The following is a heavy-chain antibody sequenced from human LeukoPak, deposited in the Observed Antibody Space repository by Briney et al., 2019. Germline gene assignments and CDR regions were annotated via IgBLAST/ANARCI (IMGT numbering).Heavy chain of an antibody. J-gene: IGHJ6*02. V-gene: IGHV1-46*01. Sequence: ASVKVSCKASGYTFTSYYMHWVRQAPGQGLEWMGIINPSGGSTSYAQKFQGRVTMTRDTSTSTVYMELSSLRSDDTAVYYCAREGSSGGTDYGMDVWGQGTTVTVSS. CDR3: AREGSSGGTDYGMDV. D-gene: IGHD6-19*01. CDR1: GYTFTSYY. CDR2: INPSGGST.